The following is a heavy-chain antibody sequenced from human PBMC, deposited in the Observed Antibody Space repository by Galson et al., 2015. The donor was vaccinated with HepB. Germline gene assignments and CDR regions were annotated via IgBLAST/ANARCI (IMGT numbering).Heavy chain of an antibody. Sequence: SLRLSCAASGFTFSSYSMNWVRQAPGKGLEWIGEIYHSGSTNYNPSLKSQVTISVDKSKNQFSLKLSSVTAADTAVYYCARRSGSYYQGDYWGQGTLVTVSS. J-gene: IGHJ4*02. V-gene: IGHV4-4*02. D-gene: IGHD1-26*01. CDR2: IYHSGST. CDR3: ARRSGSYYQGDY. CDR1: GFTFSSYSM.